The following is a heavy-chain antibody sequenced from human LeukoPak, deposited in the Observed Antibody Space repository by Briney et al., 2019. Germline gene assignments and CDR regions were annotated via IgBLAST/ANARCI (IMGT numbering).Heavy chain of an antibody. J-gene: IGHJ4*02. CDR3: AKLSLAGDWDY. CDR1: GFTFSSYA. CDR2: ISGSGGST. D-gene: IGHD2-21*02. V-gene: IGHV3-23*01. Sequence: GGSLRLSWAASGFTFSSYAMSWVRQAPGKGLEWVSAISGSGGSTYYADSVKGRFTIYRDNSKNTLYLQMNSLRAEDTAVYYCAKLSLAGDWDYWGQGTLVTVSS.